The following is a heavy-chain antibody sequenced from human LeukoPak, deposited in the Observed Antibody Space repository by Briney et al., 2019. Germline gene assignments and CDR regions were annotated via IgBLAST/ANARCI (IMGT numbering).Heavy chain of an antibody. V-gene: IGHV3-20*04. J-gene: IGHJ4*02. CDR2: INWNGGST. D-gene: IGHD5-18*01. CDR3: ARGYRGDYSYGYPSRSFFGY. Sequence: PGGSLRLSCAASGFTFDDYGMSWVRQAPGKGLEWVSGINWNGGSTGYADSVKGRFTISRDNAKNSQYLQMNSLRAEDTALYYCARGYRGDYSYGYPSRSFFGYWGQGTLVTVSS. CDR1: GFTFDDYG.